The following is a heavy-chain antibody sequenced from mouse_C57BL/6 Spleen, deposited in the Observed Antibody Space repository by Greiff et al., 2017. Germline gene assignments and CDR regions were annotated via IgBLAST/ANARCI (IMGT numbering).Heavy chain of an antibody. CDR1: GYTFTSYW. CDR3: TRSRHCYDESFAY. CDR2: IYPGNSDT. V-gene: IGHV1-5*01. J-gene: IGHJ3*01. Sequence: VHVKQSGTVLARPGASVKMSCKTSGYTFTSYWMHWVKQRPGQGLEWIGAIYPGNSDTSYNQKFKGKAKLTAVTSSSTAYMELSSLTNEDSAVYYCTRSRHCYDESFAYWGQGTLVTVSA. D-gene: IGHD2-12*01.